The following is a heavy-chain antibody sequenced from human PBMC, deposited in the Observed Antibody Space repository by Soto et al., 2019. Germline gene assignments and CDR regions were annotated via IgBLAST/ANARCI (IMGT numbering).Heavy chain of an antibody. CDR2: IGRDGETT. Sequence: GSLRLSCEASEFSFSDYEMNWVRQAPGEGLEWVAYIGRDGETTFYADSVEGRFVVSRDNAKNSLFLQMDRLTGDDTAVYFCARDPPPAELDYWGQGSLVTVSS. CDR1: EFSFSDYE. J-gene: IGHJ4*02. V-gene: IGHV3-48*03. D-gene: IGHD1-26*01. CDR3: ARDPPPAELDY.